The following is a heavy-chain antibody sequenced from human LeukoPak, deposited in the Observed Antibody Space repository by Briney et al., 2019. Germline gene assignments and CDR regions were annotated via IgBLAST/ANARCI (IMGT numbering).Heavy chain of an antibody. CDR3: ARGEGPTALLGFGY. Sequence: GASVKVSCKASGYTFTDYGITWVRQSPGRGLEWLGWISAYNDFTNYAQKLQATDTMTTDTPTSTAYMELRSLRCDDTAVYYFARGEGPTALLGFGYWGQGTLVTAST. D-gene: IGHD2-21*01. V-gene: IGHV1-18*01. CDR1: GYTFTDYG. J-gene: IGHJ4*02. CDR2: ISAYNDFT.